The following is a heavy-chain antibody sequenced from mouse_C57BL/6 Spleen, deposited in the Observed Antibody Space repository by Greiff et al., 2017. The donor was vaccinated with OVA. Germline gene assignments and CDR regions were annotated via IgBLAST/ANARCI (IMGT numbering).Heavy chain of an antibody. CDR1: GYSFTGYY. V-gene: IGHV1-42*01. Sequence: EVQLQQSGPELVKPGASVKISCKASGYSFTGYYMNWVKQSPEKSLEWIGEINPSTGGTTYNQKFKAKATLTVDKSSSTAYMQLKSLTSEDSAVYYCARYEEAMDYWGQGTSVTVSS. J-gene: IGHJ4*01. CDR2: INPSTGGT. CDR3: ARYEEAMDY. D-gene: IGHD2-3*01.